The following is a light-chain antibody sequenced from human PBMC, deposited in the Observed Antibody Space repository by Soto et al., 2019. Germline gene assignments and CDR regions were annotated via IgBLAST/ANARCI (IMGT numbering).Light chain of an antibody. Sequence: DIQMTQSPSSLSASVGDRVTITCQASQDINNYLNWYQQKPGKAPKLLIYDASNLETGVPSRFSGSGSGTDFTFTISSLQPEDFATYYCQQYDNLSITFGGGTKVEIK. CDR3: QQYDNLSIT. CDR2: DAS. V-gene: IGKV1-33*01. J-gene: IGKJ4*01. CDR1: QDINNY.